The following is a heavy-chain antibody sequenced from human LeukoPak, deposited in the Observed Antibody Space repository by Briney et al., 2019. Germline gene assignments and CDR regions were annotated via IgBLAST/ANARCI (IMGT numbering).Heavy chain of an antibody. D-gene: IGHD7-27*01. CDR3: ARVVLGIGGSDF. CDR2: ISAYTDNT. J-gene: IGHJ4*02. V-gene: IGHV1-18*01. CDR1: GYTFSNYG. Sequence: ASVKVSCKASGYTFSNYGVSWVRQAPGQGLEWMGWISAYTDNTNYAQRFQDRVTMTTDTSTSTAYMELRSLRSDDTAIYYCARVVLGIGGSDFWGQGTLVTVSS.